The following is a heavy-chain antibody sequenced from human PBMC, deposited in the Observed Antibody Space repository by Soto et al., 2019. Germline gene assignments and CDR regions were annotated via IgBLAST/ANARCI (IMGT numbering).Heavy chain of an antibody. V-gene: IGHV3-48*02. J-gene: IGHJ5*02. Sequence: GGALRLSCAASGFTFRSYSMNWVRQAPGKGLEWVSYISISGTAIYYADSVKGRFTISRDDAKNSLYLQMNSLRDEDTSVYYCARDNGIAGSFDPWGQGALVTVSS. CDR2: ISISGTAI. D-gene: IGHD6-13*01. CDR3: ARDNGIAGSFDP. CDR1: GFTFRSYS.